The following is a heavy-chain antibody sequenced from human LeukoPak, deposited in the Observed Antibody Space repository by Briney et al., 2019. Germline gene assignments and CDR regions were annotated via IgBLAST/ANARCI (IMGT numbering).Heavy chain of an antibody. CDR1: GGSFSGYY. V-gene: IGHV4-34*01. Sequence: SETLSLTCAVYGGSFSGYYWSWIRQPPGKGLEWIGEINHSGSTNYNPSLKSRVTISVDTSKNQLSLKLSSVTAADTAVYYCARALGATFDPFDYWGQGTLVTVSS. CDR2: INHSGST. CDR3: ARALGATFDPFDY. D-gene: IGHD1-26*01. J-gene: IGHJ4*02.